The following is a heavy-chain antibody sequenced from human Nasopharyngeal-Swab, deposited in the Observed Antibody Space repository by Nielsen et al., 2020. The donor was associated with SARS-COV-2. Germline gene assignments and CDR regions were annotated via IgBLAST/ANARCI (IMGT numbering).Heavy chain of an antibody. CDR3: ATGDPTVTTSNWFDP. J-gene: IGHJ5*02. CDR2: FDPEDGEA. CDR1: GYTLTELS. V-gene: IGHV1-24*01. D-gene: IGHD4-17*01. Sequence: ASVTVSCKVSGYTLTELSMHWVRQAPAKGLEWMGGFDPEDGEAIYAQKFQGRVTMTEDTSTDTAYTELSSLRSEDTAVYYCATGDPTVTTSNWFDPWGQGTLVTVSS.